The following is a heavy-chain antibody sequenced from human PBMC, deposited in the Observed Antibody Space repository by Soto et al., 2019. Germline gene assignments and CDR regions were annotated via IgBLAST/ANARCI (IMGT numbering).Heavy chain of an antibody. CDR2: MNPNSGNT. J-gene: IGHJ5*01. CDR3: ARSDGYNFNWLDS. Sequence: QVQLVQSGAEVKTPGASVKVSCKASGYTFATYDINWVRQAPGQGLEWMGWMNPNSGNTDYAQKLQGSLSLTRDTALSAAHMELTSLRNEDTAVYYCARSDGYNFNWLDSWGQGTLVTVSA. D-gene: IGHD2-21*01. CDR1: GYTFATYD. V-gene: IGHV1-8*01.